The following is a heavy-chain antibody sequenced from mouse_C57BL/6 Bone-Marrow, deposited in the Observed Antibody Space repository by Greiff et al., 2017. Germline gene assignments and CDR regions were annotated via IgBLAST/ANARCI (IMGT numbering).Heavy chain of an antibody. CDR2: IYPRDGST. D-gene: IGHD1-1*01. CDR1: GYTFTSYD. CDR3: ARLEFDGSSGDWYFDV. V-gene: IGHV1-85*01. Sequence: VQLQQDGPELVKPGAEGKWGGKASGYTFTSYDINWVKQRPGQGLEWIGWIYPRDGSTKYNEKFKGKATLTVDTSSSTAYMELHSLTSEDSAVYFCARLEFDGSSGDWYFDVWGTGTTVTVSS. J-gene: IGHJ1*03.